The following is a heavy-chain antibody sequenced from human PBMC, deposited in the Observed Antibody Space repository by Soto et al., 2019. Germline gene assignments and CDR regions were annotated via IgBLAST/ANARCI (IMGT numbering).Heavy chain of an antibody. CDR3: ERARRGSAVIGHFDY. J-gene: IGHJ4*02. CDR1: GFTFSSYG. CDR2: ISSSTFSI. D-gene: IGHD3-22*01. V-gene: IGHV3-48*02. Sequence: GGSLRLSCAASGFTFSSYGMTWVRQAPGKGLEWISYISSSTFSIYYADSVKGRFSVSRDNAKNSLFLQMNSLRDEDTAVYYCERARRGSAVIGHFDYWGQGTLVTVYS.